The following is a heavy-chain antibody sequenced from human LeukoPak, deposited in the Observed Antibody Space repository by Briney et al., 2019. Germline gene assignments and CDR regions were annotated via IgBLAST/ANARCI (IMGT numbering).Heavy chain of an antibody. J-gene: IGHJ4*02. Sequence: SETLSLTCTVSGYSISSGYYWGWIRQPPGKGLEWIGSIYHSGSTYYNPSLKSRVTISVDTSKNQFSLKLSSVTAADTAVYYCAREAYGLDYWGQGTLVTVSS. D-gene: IGHD4-17*01. CDR1: GYSISSGYY. CDR3: AREAYGLDY. CDR2: IYHSGST. V-gene: IGHV4-38-2*02.